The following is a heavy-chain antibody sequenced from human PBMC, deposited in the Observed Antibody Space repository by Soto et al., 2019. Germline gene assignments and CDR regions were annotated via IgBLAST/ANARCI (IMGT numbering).Heavy chain of an antibody. CDR1: GGSFSGYY. V-gene: IGHV4-34*01. CDR2: INHSGSA. J-gene: IGHJ6*02. D-gene: IGHD3-10*01. Sequence: SETLSLTCAVYGGSFSGYYWSWIRQPPGKGLEWIGEINHSGSANYNPSLRSRVTMSVDTPKSQFSLRLDSVTAADTALYFCAKNTIMQNYCYYYVMDVWGQGTTVTVSS. CDR3: AKNTIMQNYCYYYVMDV.